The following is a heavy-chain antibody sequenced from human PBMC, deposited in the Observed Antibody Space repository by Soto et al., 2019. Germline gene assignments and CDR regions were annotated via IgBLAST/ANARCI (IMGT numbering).Heavy chain of an antibody. V-gene: IGHV5-10-1*01. CDR1: GYSFTSYW. CDR3: ARHRGDYVPIDY. CDR2: IDPSDSYT. Sequence: PGESLKISCKGSGYSFTSYWISWVRQMPGKGLEWMGRIDPSDSYTNYSPSFQGHVTISADKSISTAYLQWSSLKASDTAMYYCARHRGDYVPIDYWGQGTLVTVSS. J-gene: IGHJ4*02. D-gene: IGHD4-17*01.